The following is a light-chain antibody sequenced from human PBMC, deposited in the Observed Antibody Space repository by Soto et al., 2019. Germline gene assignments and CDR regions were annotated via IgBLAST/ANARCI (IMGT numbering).Light chain of an antibody. CDR1: QDINNY. V-gene: IGKV1-12*01. CDR2: AAS. CDR3: QQLFMYPPT. Sequence: DIQMTQSPSSASASVGDRVTITCRASQDINNYLAWYQQKPGAAPDLLIFAASSLQSGVPSRFSGSGSGTDFTLPISSLQPEDFATYYCQQLFMYPPTFGPGTKVDIK. J-gene: IGKJ3*01.